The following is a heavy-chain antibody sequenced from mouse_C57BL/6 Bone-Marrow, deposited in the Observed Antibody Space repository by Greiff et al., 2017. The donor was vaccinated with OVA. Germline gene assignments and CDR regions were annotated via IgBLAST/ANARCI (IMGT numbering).Heavy chain of an antibody. D-gene: IGHD2-4*01. J-gene: IGHJ3*01. CDR1: GYTFTDYY. Sequence: EVKLQQSGPELVKPGASVKISCKASGYTFTDYYMNWVKQSHGKSLEWIGDINPNNGGTSYNQKFKGKATLTVDKSSSTAYMELRSLTSEDSAVYYCARPYYDYDGAWFAYWGQGTLVTVSA. CDR2: INPNNGGT. CDR3: ARPYYDYDGAWFAY. V-gene: IGHV1-26*01.